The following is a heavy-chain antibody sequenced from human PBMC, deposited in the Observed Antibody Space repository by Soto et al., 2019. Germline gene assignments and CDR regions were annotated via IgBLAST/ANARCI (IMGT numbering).Heavy chain of an antibody. CDR1: GGTFSSYA. Sequence: QVQLVQSGADVKKPGSSVKVSCKASGGTFSSYAISWVRQAPGQGLEWMGGIIPIFGTTNYARRFQGRVTITADKSTSTAYMELRSLRSEDTAVYYCARGTRSGSYYYYGLEVWGQGTTVTVSS. CDR3: ARGTRSGSYYYYGLEV. V-gene: IGHV1-69*06. J-gene: IGHJ6*02. D-gene: IGHD1-26*01. CDR2: IIPIFGTT.